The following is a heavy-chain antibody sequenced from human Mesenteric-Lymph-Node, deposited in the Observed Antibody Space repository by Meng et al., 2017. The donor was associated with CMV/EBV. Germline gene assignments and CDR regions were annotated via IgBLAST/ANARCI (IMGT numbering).Heavy chain of an antibody. D-gene: IGHD2-2*01. J-gene: IGHJ5*02. CDR2: IHPVSGGT. V-gene: IGHV1-2*04. CDR3: ARGRSVLVPAAMNNGFDP. Sequence: TFTGYYLHWVRQAPGQGPESMGWIHPVSGGTHYAQKFQDYITMTRDTAINTAFMELRRLRSDDTAVYYCARGRSVLVPAAMNNGFDPWGQGTLVTVSS. CDR1: TFTGYY.